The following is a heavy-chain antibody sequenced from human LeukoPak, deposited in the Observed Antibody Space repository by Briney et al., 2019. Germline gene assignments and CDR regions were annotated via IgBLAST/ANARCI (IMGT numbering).Heavy chain of an antibody. V-gene: IGHV3-49*04. CDR1: GFTLVDYA. D-gene: IGHD6-13*01. J-gene: IGHJ4*02. Sequence: GGSLRLSCTASGFTLVDYAMSWVRQAPGKGLEWVGFIRSKGYGGTAEYAAPVKGRFTISRDDSKSIAYLQMNSLKSEDTGVYYCTRVLAAADLGDYWGQGTLVTVSS. CDR2: IRSKGYGGTA. CDR3: TRVLAAADLGDY.